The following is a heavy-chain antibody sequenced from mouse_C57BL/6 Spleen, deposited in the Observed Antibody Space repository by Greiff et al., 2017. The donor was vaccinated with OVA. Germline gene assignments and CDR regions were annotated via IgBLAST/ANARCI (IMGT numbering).Heavy chain of an antibody. CDR3: ARHYYSNSHYLDD. V-gene: IGHV1-81*01. D-gene: IGHD2-5*01. Sequence: QVQLQQSGAELARPGASVTLSCKASGYTFTSYGISWVKQRTGQGLEWIGEIYPRSGNTYYNEKFKGKAPLTADKSSSTAYMELRSLTSEDSAVYFCARHYYSNSHYLDDWGQGTTLTVSS. J-gene: IGHJ2*01. CDR1: GYTFTSYG. CDR2: IYPRSGNT.